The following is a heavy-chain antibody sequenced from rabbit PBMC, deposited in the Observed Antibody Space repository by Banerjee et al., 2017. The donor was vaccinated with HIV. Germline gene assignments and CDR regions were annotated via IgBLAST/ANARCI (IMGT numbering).Heavy chain of an antibody. CDR1: GFSFSDRDV. J-gene: IGHJ4*01. CDR2: INTATGKP. V-gene: IGHV1S45*01. D-gene: IGHD5-1*01. CDR3: ARAGEGGDGYLNL. Sequence: QEQLVESGGGLVKPEGSLTLTCKASGFSFSDRDVMCWVRQAPGKGLEWIACINTATGKPVYATWAKGRFTISTTSSTTVTLQMASLTVADTATYFCARAGEGGDGYLNLWGPGTLVTVS.